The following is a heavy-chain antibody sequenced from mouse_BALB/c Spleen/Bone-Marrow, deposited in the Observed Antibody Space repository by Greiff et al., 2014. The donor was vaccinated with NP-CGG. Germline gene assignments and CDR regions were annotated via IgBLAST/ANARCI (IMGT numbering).Heavy chain of an antibody. J-gene: IGHJ4*01. CDR1: DYTFTSYW. Sequence: QVQLKESGPELVRPGASVKMSCKASDYTFTSYWMHRVKQRPGQGLEWIGMIDPSNSETRLNQKFKDKATLNVDKSSKTAYMHLSSLTSEDSAVYYCARTFQPRRAMDYWGQGSSVTVSS. CDR3: ARTFQPRRAMDY. D-gene: IGHD6-1*01. CDR2: IDPSNSET. V-gene: IGHV1-74*01.